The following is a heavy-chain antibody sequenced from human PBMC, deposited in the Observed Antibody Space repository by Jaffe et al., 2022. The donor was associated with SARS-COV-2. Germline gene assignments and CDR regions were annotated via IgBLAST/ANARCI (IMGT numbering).Heavy chain of an antibody. CDR2: IYYSGST. CDR1: GGSISSYY. CDR3: ARRGYYYYMDV. J-gene: IGHJ6*03. V-gene: IGHV4-59*01. Sequence: QVQLQESGPGLVKPSETLSLTCTVSGGSISSYYWSWIRQPPGKGLEWIGYIYYSGSTNYNPSLKSRVTISVDTSKNQFSLKLSSVTAADTAVYYCARRGYYYYMDVWGKGTTVTVSS.